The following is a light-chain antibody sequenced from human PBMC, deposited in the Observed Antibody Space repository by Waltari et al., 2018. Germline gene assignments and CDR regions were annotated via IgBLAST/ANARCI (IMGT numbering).Light chain of an antibody. Sequence: EIVLTQSPGTLSLSPGERATLSCRASQSVSGSYLAWYQQKPGQAPRLLIYGASNRATGIPDRISGSESGTDFTLTISRLESEDFAVYYCQQYGSSPETFGQGTKVEAK. CDR1: QSVSGSY. J-gene: IGKJ1*01. CDR3: QQYGSSPET. CDR2: GAS. V-gene: IGKV3-20*01.